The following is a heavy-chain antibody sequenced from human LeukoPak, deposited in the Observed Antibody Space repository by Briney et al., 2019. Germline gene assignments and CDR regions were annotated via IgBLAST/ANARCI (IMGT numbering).Heavy chain of an antibody. CDR2: ISVYNGNT. D-gene: IGHD3-22*01. Sequence: ASVKVSCKASGYTFTSYALSWVRLAPGQGLEWMGWISVYNGNTDYAQKLQGRVTMTTDTSTSTAYMELRSLRSDDTAVYYCARDPYDTDAFDIWGQGTMVTVSS. V-gene: IGHV1-18*01. CDR1: GYTFTSYA. J-gene: IGHJ3*02. CDR3: ARDPYDTDAFDI.